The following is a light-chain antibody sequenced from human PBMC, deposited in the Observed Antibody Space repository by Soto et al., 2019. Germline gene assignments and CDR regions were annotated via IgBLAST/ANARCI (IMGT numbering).Light chain of an antibody. J-gene: IGKJ4*01. CDR1: QSISSC. V-gene: IGKV1-5*03. Sequence: DIQMTQSPSTLSASVGDRVTITCRASQSISSCLARYQQKPGKAPKLLIYKASSLDSGVPSRFSGSGSGTAFTLTISILQPDDFATYYCQQYDTYSPTTFGGGNKVEIK. CDR3: QQYDTYSPTT. CDR2: KAS.